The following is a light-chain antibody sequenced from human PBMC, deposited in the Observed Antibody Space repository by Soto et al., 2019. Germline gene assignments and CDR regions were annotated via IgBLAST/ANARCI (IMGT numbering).Light chain of an antibody. CDR3: QQYGSSPLT. CDR2: AAS. CDR1: QTVSNNY. V-gene: IGKV3-20*01. Sequence: EILLTQSPDTLSLSPGERATLSCRASQTVSNNYLAWCQQRPGQAPRLLIYAASTRATGLPARFSGSGSGTEFTLTISRLEPEDFAVYYCQQYGSSPLTFGGGTKVDIK. J-gene: IGKJ4*01.